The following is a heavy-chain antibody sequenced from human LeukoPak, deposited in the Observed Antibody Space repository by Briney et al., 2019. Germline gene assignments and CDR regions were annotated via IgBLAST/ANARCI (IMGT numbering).Heavy chain of an antibody. CDR2: ISGSGGST. J-gene: IGHJ5*02. CDR3: AKGRAQLPRGWFDP. V-gene: IGHV3-23*01. Sequence: GGSLRLSCAASGFTFSSYAMSWVRQAPGKGLEWVSAISGSGGSTYYADSVKGRFTISRDNSKNTLYLQMNSLRAEDTVVYYCAKGRAQLPRGWFDPWGQGTLVTVSS. CDR1: GFTFSSYA. D-gene: IGHD2-2*01.